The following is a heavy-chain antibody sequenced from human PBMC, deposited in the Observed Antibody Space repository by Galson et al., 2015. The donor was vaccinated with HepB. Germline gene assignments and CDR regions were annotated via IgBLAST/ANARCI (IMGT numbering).Heavy chain of an antibody. J-gene: IGHJ5*02. CDR2: ISSSSSYI. CDR3: ARATGGIGGYYSEVNWFDP. D-gene: IGHD3-22*01. CDR1: GFTFSSYS. V-gene: IGHV3-21*01. Sequence: SLRLSCAASGFTFSSYSMNWVRQAPGKGLEWVSSISSSSSYIYYADSVKGRFTISRDNAKNSLYLQMNSLRAEDTAVYYCARATGGIGGYYSEVNWFDPWGQGTLVTVSS.